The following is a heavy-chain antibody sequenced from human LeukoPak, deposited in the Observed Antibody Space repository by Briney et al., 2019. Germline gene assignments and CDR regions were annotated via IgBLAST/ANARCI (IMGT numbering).Heavy chain of an antibody. CDR2: INRDGSER. CDR1: GFTFSNYW. J-gene: IGHJ6*02. Sequence: GGSLRLSCAASGFTFSNYWMTWVRQAPGKGLEWVANINRDGSERYYVDSVKGRFTISRDDAKSSLYLQMNSLRAEDTAVCYCARRNAMDVWGQGTTVIVFS. V-gene: IGHV3-7*03. CDR3: ARRNAMDV.